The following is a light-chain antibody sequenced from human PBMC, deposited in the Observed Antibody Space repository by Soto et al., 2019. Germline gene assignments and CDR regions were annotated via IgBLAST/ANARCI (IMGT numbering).Light chain of an antibody. CDR1: QSVSSSY. V-gene: IGKV3-20*01. CDR2: GAS. J-gene: IGKJ1*01. CDR3: QLYGSSRT. Sequence: ESVLTQSPGTLSLSPGERATLSCRASQSVSSSYLAWYQQKPGQAPRLLISGASSRATGNPDRFRGSGSGTDFTLTISRLEPEDFAGYYCQLYGSSRTFGQGTKVAIK.